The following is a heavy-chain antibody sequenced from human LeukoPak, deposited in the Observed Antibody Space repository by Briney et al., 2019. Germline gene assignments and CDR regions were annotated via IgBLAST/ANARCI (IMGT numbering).Heavy chain of an antibody. CDR3: ATIYDILTGYHGPVDAFDV. V-gene: IGHV5-51*01. Sequence: GESLNTSWKASGSSFTSYWIGGVRQLPGKGLGWGGIIYPVDTDTRYSPSFQGQVTIATHKSIRTACMQWGSLKASHTAMSYCATIYDILTGYHGPVDAFDVWGQGTMVTVSS. CDR2: IYPVDTDT. D-gene: IGHD3-9*01. J-gene: IGHJ3*01. CDR1: GSSFTSYW.